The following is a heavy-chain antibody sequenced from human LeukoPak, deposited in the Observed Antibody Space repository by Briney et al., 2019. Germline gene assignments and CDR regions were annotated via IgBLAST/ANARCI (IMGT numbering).Heavy chain of an antibody. Sequence: ASVKVSCKASGYTFTSYDINWVRQAPGQGLEWMGGIIPIFGTANYAQKFQGRVTITADESTSTAYMELSSLRSEDTAVYYCAPDPSGFNWFDPWGQGTLVTVSS. CDR3: APDPSGFNWFDP. CDR2: IIPIFGTA. V-gene: IGHV1-69*13. CDR1: GYTFTSYD. J-gene: IGHJ5*02. D-gene: IGHD6-19*01.